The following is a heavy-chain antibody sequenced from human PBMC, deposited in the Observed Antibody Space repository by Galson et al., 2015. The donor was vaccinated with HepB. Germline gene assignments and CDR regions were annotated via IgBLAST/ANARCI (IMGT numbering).Heavy chain of an antibody. CDR2: ISAYSGNT. Sequence: SVKVYCKASNYTFTNYGISWVRQAPGQGLEWMGWISAYSGNTHYAQNLRDRVTMTTDTSTSTAYMELRSLTSDDTAVYYCARDHVFGEQLPDPWGQGNLVTVSS. CDR3: ARDHVFGEQLPDP. D-gene: IGHD3-10*02. CDR1: NYTFTNYG. V-gene: IGHV1-18*01. J-gene: IGHJ5*02.